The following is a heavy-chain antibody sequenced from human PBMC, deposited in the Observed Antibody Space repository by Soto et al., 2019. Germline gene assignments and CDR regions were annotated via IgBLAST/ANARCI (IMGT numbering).Heavy chain of an antibody. CDR2: INAGNGNT. D-gene: IGHD2-2*02. Sequence: QVQLVQSGAEVKKPGASVKVSCKASGYTFTSYAMHWVRRATGQRLEWMGWINAGNGNTKYSQKFQGRVTITRDTSASTAYMELSSLRSLDTAVYYCVRYTAPSDVWGQGTTVTVSS. J-gene: IGHJ6*02. CDR3: VRYTAPSDV. V-gene: IGHV1-3*01. CDR1: GYTFTSYA.